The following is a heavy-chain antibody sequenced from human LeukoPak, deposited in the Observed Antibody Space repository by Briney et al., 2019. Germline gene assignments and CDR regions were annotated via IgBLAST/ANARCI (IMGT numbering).Heavy chain of an antibody. Sequence: SETLSLTCTVSGGSISSYYGGWIRQPPGKGLEWIGNIHYSGSTNYNPSLESRVTISIDTSKNQFSLKLSSVTAADTAVYYCARHFHNSSGYYDDYWGQGTLVTVSS. CDR1: GGSISSYY. J-gene: IGHJ4*02. V-gene: IGHV4-59*08. CDR2: IHYSGST. D-gene: IGHD3-22*01. CDR3: ARHFHNSSGYYDDY.